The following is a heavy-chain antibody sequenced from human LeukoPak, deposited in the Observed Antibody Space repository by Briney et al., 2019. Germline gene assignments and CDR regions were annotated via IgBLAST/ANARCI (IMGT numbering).Heavy chain of an antibody. Sequence: SETLSLTCAVYGGSLSGYYWSWIRQPPGKGLEWIGDINHSGSTNYNPSLKSRVTISVDTSKNQFSLKLSSVTAADTAVYYCARGKGSWSGYYNFNWFDPWGQGTLVTVSS. CDR2: INHSGST. V-gene: IGHV4-34*01. CDR1: GGSLSGYY. J-gene: IGHJ5*02. CDR3: ARGKGSWSGYYNFNWFDP. D-gene: IGHD3-3*01.